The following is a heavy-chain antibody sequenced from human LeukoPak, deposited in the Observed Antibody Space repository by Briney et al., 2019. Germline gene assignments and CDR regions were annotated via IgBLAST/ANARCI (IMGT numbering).Heavy chain of an antibody. CDR2: FSDSGGST. J-gene: IGHJ6*02. Sequence: PGGSLRLSCAASGFTFTSYAMSWVRQAPGKGLEWVSAFSDSGGSTYYADSVKGRFTISRDNSKNTLYLQMNSLRAEDTAVYYCAKYYCGGDCSPPYYYYGMDVWGQGTTVTVSS. CDR1: GFTFTSYA. CDR3: AKYYCGGDCSPPYYYYGMDV. V-gene: IGHV3-23*01. D-gene: IGHD2-21*02.